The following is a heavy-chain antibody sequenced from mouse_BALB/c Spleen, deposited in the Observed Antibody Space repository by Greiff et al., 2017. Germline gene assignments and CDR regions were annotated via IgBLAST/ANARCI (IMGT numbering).Heavy chain of an antibody. CDR2: INPYNGAT. J-gene: IGHJ4*01. V-gene: IGHV1-26*01. Sequence: EVQLQQSGPELVKPGASVKISCKASGYSFTGYYMHWVKQSHVKSLEWIGRINPYNGATSYNQNFKDKASLTVDKSSSTAYMELHSLTSEDSAVYYCARQSLLRLREGAMDYWGQGTSVTVSS. D-gene: IGHD1-2*01. CDR1: GYSFTGYY. CDR3: ARQSLLRLREGAMDY.